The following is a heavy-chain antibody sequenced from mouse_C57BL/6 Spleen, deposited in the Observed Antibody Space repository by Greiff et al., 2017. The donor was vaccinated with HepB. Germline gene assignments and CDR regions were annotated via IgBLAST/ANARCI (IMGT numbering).Heavy chain of an antibody. CDR3: ARPDYYYGFDY. J-gene: IGHJ2*01. CDR1: GYAFSSSW. D-gene: IGHD1-1*01. CDR2: IYPGDGDT. Sequence: QVQLKQSGPELVKPGASVKISCKASGYAFSSSWMNWVKQRPGKGLEWIGRIYPGDGDTNYNGKFKGKATLTADKSSSTAYMQLSSLTSEDSAVYFCARPDYYYGFDYWGQGTTLTVSS. V-gene: IGHV1-82*01.